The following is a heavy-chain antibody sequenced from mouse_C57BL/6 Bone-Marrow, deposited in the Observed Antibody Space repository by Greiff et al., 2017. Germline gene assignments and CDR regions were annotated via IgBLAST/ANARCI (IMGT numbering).Heavy chain of an antibody. J-gene: IGHJ1*03. CDR2: IWSGGST. V-gene: IGHV2-4*01. CDR1: GFSLTSYG. D-gene: IGHD1-1*01. Sequence: VQLQQSGPGLVQPSQSLSITCTVSGFSLTSYGVHWVRQPPGKGLEWLGVIWSGGSTDYNAAFISRLSISKDNSKSQVFFKMNSLQAEDTAIYYGASTVVATDWYFDVWGTGTTVTVSS. CDR3: ASTVVATDWYFDV.